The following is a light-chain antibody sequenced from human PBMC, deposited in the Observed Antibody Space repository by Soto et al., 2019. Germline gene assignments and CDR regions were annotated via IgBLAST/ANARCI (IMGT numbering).Light chain of an antibody. J-gene: IGLJ1*01. CDR3: SSYTTTNTRQIV. CDR1: SSDVGGYNY. CDR2: DVS. Sequence: QSVLTQPASVSGSPGQSITLSCTGTSSDVGGYNYVSWYQHHPGKAPKLMISDVSNRPSGVSNRFSGSKSGNTASLTISGLQPEEEADYYCSSYTTTNTRQIVFGTGTKVTVL. V-gene: IGLV2-14*03.